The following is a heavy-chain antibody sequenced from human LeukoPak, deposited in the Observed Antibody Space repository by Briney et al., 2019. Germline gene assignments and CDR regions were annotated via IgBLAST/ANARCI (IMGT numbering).Heavy chain of an antibody. V-gene: IGHV3-30-3*01. CDR3: ARGHKARVISDAFDI. CDR2: ISYDGSNK. D-gene: IGHD3-22*01. Sequence: GGSLRLSCAASGFTFSSYAMQWVRQAPGKGLEWVAVISYDGSNKYYADSVKGRFTISRDNSKNTLYLQMNSLRAEDTAVYYCARGHKARVISDAFDIWGQGTMVTVSS. J-gene: IGHJ3*02. CDR1: GFTFSSYA.